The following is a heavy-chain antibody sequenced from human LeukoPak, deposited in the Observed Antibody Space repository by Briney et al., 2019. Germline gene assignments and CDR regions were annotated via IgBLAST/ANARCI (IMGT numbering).Heavy chain of an antibody. D-gene: IGHD2-2*01. CDR1: GYTFTSYG. CDR2: ISAYNGNT. Sequence: ASVKVSCKASGYTFTSYGISWVRQAPGQGLEWMGWISAYNGNTNYAQKLQGRVTMTTDTSTSTAYMELRSLRSDDTAVYYCARSHHYPVHCSSTSCYRYYYMDVWGKGTTVTVSS. J-gene: IGHJ6*03. CDR3: ARSHHYPVHCSSTSCYRYYYMDV. V-gene: IGHV1-18*01.